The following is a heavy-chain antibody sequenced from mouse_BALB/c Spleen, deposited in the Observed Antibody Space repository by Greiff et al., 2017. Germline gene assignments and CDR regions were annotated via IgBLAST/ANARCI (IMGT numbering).Heavy chain of an antibody. V-gene: IGHV1-9*01. CDR2: ILPGSGST. CDR1: GYTFSSYW. CDR3: ARKVWLRREAFMDY. J-gene: IGHJ4*01. D-gene: IGHD2-2*01. Sequence: QVQLQQSGAELMKPGASVKISCKATGYTFSSYWIEWVKQRPGHGLEWIGEILPGSGSTNYNEKFKGKATFTADTSSNTAYMQLSSLTSEDSAVYYCARKVWLRREAFMDYWGQGTSVTVSS.